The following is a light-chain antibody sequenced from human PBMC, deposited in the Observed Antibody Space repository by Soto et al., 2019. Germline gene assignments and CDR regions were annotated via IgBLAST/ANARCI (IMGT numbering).Light chain of an antibody. J-gene: IGKJ1*01. V-gene: IGKV3-20*01. CDR1: QDIRSH. CDR2: DAS. Sequence: ENVLTQSPGTLSLSPGAGVSLSCRGSQDIRSHLAWYQQKPGQAPRLLIFDASSRATGIPDRFSGSGSGTDFTLTISRLEPEDSAVYYCQQYGSSPTWTFGQGTKVDIK. CDR3: QQYGSSPTWT.